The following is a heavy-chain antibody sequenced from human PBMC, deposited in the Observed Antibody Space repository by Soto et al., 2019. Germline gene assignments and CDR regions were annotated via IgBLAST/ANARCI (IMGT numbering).Heavy chain of an antibody. J-gene: IGHJ4*02. Sequence: QITLKESGPTLVKPAQTLKLTCSFSGFSLSTNEVRVGWIRQPPGKALEWLALIYWNDDKRYSPSLKTRLTITKDTSKNQVVLTMTNMDPVDTATYFCVRYAGSRLRFDYWGQGALVTVSS. CDR1: GFSLSTNEVR. CDR3: VRYAGSRLRFDY. V-gene: IGHV2-5*01. D-gene: IGHD2-2*01. CDR2: IYWNDDK.